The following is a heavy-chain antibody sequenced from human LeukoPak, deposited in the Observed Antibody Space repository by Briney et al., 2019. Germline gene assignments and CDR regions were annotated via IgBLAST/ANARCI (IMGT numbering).Heavy chain of an antibody. CDR1: GFPFSKNA. J-gene: IGHJ4*02. CDR3: AKYRGFGDSYDS. D-gene: IGHD3-10*01. V-gene: IGHV3-23*01. CDR2: IGGSGGST. Sequence: GGSLRLSCAASGFPFSKNAMSWVRQAPGKGLVWVSSIGGSGGSTYYADAVKGRFTISRDTSKNTLYLQMNSLRAEDAAVYYCAKYRGFGDSYDSWGQGTLVTVSS.